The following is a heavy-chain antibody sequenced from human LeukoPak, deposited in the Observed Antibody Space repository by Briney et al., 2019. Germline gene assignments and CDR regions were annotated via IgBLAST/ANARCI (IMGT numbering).Heavy chain of an antibody. J-gene: IGHJ4*02. CDR2: ISGSGGST. Sequence: GGSLRLSCAASGFTFSSYAMSWVRQAPGKGLEWVSAISGSGGSTYYVDSVKGRFTISRDNSKNTLYLQMNSLRAEDTAVYYCAKGPYSSSLPFDYWGQGTLVTVSS. CDR3: AKGPYSSSLPFDY. D-gene: IGHD6-6*01. CDR1: GFTFSSYA. V-gene: IGHV3-23*01.